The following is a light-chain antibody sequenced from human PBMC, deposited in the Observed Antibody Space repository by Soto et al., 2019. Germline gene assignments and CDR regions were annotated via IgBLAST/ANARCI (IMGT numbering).Light chain of an antibody. Sequence: ENALSQSPATLSLTPGERATLSSRASQSLSRYLAWYQQKPGQAPRLLIHETSKTATGVSARFSGSVSGTDFTVTFSRLEPEVFAVYYCQQRDFWPPLVTFGRGTKVEIK. J-gene: IGKJ3*01. CDR2: ETS. CDR3: QQRDFWPPLVT. V-gene: IGKV3-11*01. CDR1: QSLSRY.